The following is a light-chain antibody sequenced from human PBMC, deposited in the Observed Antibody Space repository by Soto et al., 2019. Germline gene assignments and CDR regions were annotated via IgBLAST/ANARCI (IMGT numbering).Light chain of an antibody. CDR3: QQYTTHST. CDR1: QSISTS. Sequence: DIQMTQSPSTLSASVGDTATITCRASQSISTSLSWYHQQPAQAPNLLISGASTLEEGGRSRVSGCGSGTEFTLTITDLQTDAVATYHCQQYTTHSTFGQGTKVEIE. V-gene: IGKV1-5*01. CDR2: GAS. J-gene: IGKJ1*01.